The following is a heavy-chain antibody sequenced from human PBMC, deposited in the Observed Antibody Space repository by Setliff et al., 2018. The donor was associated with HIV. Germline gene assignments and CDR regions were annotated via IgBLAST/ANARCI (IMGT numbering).Heavy chain of an antibody. D-gene: IGHD3-10*01. J-gene: IGHJ4*02. CDR2: INPKSGAI. V-gene: IGHV1-2*02. CDR1: GYTFTGYY. Sequence: GASVKVSCKASGYTFTGYYIDWLRQAPAHGLEWMGRINPKSGAINYAQKFQGRVTVTRDTSISTAYMEPRRLTSDDTAVYYCARGGLYWGQGTLVTVSS. CDR3: ARGGLY.